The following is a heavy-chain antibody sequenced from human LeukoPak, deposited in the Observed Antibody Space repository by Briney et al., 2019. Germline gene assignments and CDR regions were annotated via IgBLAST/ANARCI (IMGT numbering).Heavy chain of an antibody. CDR3: ARGGSGSGSLLYLRYYYYGMDV. V-gene: IGHV4-59*01. Sequence: NTSETLSLTCSVSGDFISIYYWSWIRQPPGKGLEWIGYIYYSGSTNYNPSLKSRVTISVDTSKNQFSLKLSSVTAADTAVYYCARGGSGSGSLLYLRYYYYGMDVWGQGTTVTVSS. CDR2: IYYSGST. CDR1: GDFISIYY. D-gene: IGHD3-10*01. J-gene: IGHJ6*02.